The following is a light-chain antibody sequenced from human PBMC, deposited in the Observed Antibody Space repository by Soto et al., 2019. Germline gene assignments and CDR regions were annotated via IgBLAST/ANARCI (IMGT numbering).Light chain of an antibody. V-gene: IGKV1-6*01. CDR2: AAS. J-gene: IGKJ1*01. CDR3: LQDYYYPRT. Sequence: AIQMTQSPSSLSASVGDRVTITCRASQGFRDELGWYQQKAGKAPNLLISAASRLQSGVPSRFSGRGSGTDFTLTISSLQPEDLATYYCLQDYYYPRTFGQGAKVDIK. CDR1: QGFRDE.